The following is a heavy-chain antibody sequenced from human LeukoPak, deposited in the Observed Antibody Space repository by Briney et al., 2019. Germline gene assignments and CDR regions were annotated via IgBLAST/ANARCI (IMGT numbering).Heavy chain of an antibody. CDR3: ARGRPSITMVRGPRCAFDI. Sequence: SSETLSLTCAVYGGSFSGYYWSWIRQPPGKGLEWIGEINHSGSTNYNPSLKSRVTISVDTSKNQFSLKLSSVTAADTAVYYCARGRPSITMVRGPRCAFDIWGQGTMVTVSS. CDR1: GGSFSGYY. CDR2: INHSGST. J-gene: IGHJ3*02. D-gene: IGHD3-10*01. V-gene: IGHV4-34*01.